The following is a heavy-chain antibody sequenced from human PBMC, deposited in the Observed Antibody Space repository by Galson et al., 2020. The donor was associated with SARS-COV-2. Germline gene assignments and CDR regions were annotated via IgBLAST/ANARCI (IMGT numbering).Heavy chain of an antibody. Sequence: GESLKISCAASGFNFSGYVMHWVRQAPGKGLEWVAVISYDGSTKYYADSVKGRFTIHRDNSKNTLHLQMNSLRAEDTAVYYCAKGMVISFGGVVPPGDCWGQGTLVTVAS. D-gene: IGHD3-16*01. CDR3: AKGMVISFGGVVPPGDC. V-gene: IGHV3-30*18. CDR2: ISYDGSTK. J-gene: IGHJ4*02. CDR1: GFNFSGYV.